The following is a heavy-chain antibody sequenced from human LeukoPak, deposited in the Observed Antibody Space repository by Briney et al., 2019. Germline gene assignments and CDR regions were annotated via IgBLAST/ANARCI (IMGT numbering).Heavy chain of an antibody. D-gene: IGHD6-13*01. J-gene: IGHJ6*02. V-gene: IGHV3-53*01. CDR1: GFTVSSNY. CDR2: LYSGGST. CDR3: ARDHVSSWDNYYYYGMDV. Sequence: GGSLRLSWTASGFTVSSNYMSWVRQAPGKGLEWVSVLYSGGSTYYADSVKGRFTISRDNSKNTLYLQMSSLRAEDTAVYYCARDHVSSWDNYYYYGMDVWGQGTTVTVSS.